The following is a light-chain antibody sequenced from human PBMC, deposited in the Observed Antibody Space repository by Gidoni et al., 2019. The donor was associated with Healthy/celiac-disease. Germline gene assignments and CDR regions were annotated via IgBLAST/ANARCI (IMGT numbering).Light chain of an antibody. V-gene: IGKV1-27*01. CDR1: QCFSNY. Sequence: DIQMTKSPSSLSASVGDRVTITCRASQCFSNYLAWYQQKPGKVPKLLIYAASTLQSGVPARFSGSGSGTDFTLTISSLQPEDVATYYCQKYNSAPWTFGQGTKVEIK. J-gene: IGKJ1*01. CDR3: QKYNSAPWT. CDR2: AAS.